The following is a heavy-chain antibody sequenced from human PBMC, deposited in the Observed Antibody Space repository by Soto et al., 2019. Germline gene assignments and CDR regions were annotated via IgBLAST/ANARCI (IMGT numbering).Heavy chain of an antibody. J-gene: IGHJ4*02. CDR1: GGSFSGYY. V-gene: IGHV4-34*01. D-gene: IGHD3-22*01. CDR3: ASFTYYYDSSGYHDY. Sequence: SETLSLTCAVYGGSFSGYYWSWIRQPPGKGLEWIGEINHSGSTNYNPSLKSRVTISVDTSKNQFSLKLSSVTAADTAVYYCASFTYYYDSSGYHDYWGQGTLVTVSS. CDR2: INHSGST.